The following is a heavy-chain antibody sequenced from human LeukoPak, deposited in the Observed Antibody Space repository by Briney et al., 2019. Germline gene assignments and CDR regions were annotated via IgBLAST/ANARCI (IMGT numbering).Heavy chain of an antibody. D-gene: IGHD5-18*01. J-gene: IGHJ4*02. CDR2: ISYDGSNK. CDR1: GFTFSSYG. CDR3: AKGGYAFDY. Sequence: GGSLRLSCAASGFTFSSYGMHWVRQAPGKGLEWVAVISYDGSNKYYADSVKGRFTISGDNSKNTLYLQMNSLRAEDTAVYYCAKGGYAFDYWGRGTLVTVSS. V-gene: IGHV3-30*18.